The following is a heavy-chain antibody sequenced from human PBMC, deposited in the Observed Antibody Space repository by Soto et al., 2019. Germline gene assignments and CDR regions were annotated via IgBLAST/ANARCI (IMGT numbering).Heavy chain of an antibody. CDR1: GFTFSSYS. J-gene: IGHJ3*02. Sequence: PGGSLRLSCAASGFTFSSYSMNWVRQAPGKGLEWVSSISSSSSYIYYADSVKGRFTISRDNAKNSLYLQMNSLRAEDTAVYYCARGYDILTGYYSGGWSFDIWGQGTMVTVSS. D-gene: IGHD3-9*01. V-gene: IGHV3-21*01. CDR2: ISSSSSYI. CDR3: ARGYDILTGYYSGGWSFDI.